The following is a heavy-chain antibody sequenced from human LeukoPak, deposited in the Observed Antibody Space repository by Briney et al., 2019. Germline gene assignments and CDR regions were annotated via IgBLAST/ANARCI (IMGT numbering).Heavy chain of an antibody. V-gene: IGHV3-7*01. CDR1: GFTFSNYY. J-gene: IGHJ4*02. CDR3: ARDKVTY. CDR2: INKDGSEK. Sequence: PGGSLRLSCAASGFTFSNYYMSWVRQAPGKGLEWVAHINKDGSEKYYVDSVKGRFTISRDNAKNSLYLQMNSLRVEDTAVYYCARDKVTYWGRRTLVTVSS.